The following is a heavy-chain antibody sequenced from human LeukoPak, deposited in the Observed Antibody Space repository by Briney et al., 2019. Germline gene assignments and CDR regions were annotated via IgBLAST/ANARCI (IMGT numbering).Heavy chain of an antibody. CDR2: ISSGSTYI. D-gene: IGHD5-18*01. J-gene: IGHJ4*02. CDR1: GFTFSSDS. Sequence: GGSLRLSCAASGFTFSSDSMNWVRQAPGKGLEWVSSISSGSTYIYYADSVKGRFTISRDNAKNSLFLHMNSLRAEDTAVYYCAGDYGDPAYSYGLAYFDSWGQGTLVTVSS. V-gene: IGHV3-21*01. CDR3: AGDYGDPAYSYGLAYFDS.